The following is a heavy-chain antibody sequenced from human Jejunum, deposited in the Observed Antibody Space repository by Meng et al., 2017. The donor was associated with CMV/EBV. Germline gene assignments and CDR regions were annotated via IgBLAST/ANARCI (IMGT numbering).Heavy chain of an antibody. V-gene: IGHV4-30-4*08. CDR1: GGSIASDDYW. CDR3: ARDKAGYKNCDS. D-gene: IGHD5-24*01. Sequence: QGHLQQSGPGLVEPSPTLSLTCTVSGGSIASDDYWWSWIRQPPGKGLEWIGYIYHKGHTYYNPSLRSRISISVDTSKNQFSLRLNSVTAADTAVYYCARDKAGYKNCDSWGQGTLVTVSS. CDR2: IYHKGHT. J-gene: IGHJ5*01.